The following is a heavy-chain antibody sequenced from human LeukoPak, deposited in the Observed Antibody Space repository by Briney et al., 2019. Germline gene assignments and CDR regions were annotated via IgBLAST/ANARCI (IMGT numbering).Heavy chain of an antibody. J-gene: IGHJ4*02. CDR3: ARGLAVAGTPYYFDY. CDR2: IYTSGST. V-gene: IGHV4-61*02. D-gene: IGHD6-19*01. CDR1: GGSISSGSYY. Sequence: SQTLSLTCTVSGGSISSGSYYWSWIRQPAGKGLEWIGRIYTSGSTNYNPSLKSRVTISVDTSKNQFSLKLSSVTAADTAVYYCARGLAVAGTPYYFDYWGQGTLVTVSS.